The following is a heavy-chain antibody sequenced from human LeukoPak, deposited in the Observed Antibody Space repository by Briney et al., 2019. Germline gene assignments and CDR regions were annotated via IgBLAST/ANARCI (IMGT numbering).Heavy chain of an antibody. V-gene: IGHV4-34*01. CDR3: ARALPQMATISNLFDY. CDR2: INHSGST. J-gene: IGHJ4*02. D-gene: IGHD5-24*01. CDR1: GGSFSGYY. Sequence: SETLSLTCAVYGGSFSGYYWSWIRQPPGKGLEWIGEINHSGSTNYNPSLKSRVTISVDTSKNQFSLKLSSVTAADTAVYYCARALPQMATISNLFDYWGQGTLVNVSS.